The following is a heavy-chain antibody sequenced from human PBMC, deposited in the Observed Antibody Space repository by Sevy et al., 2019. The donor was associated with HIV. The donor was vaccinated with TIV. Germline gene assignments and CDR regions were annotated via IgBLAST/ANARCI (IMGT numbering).Heavy chain of an antibody. J-gene: IGHJ4*02. CDR3: ARAPKYDFWSGYDPGLDGY. V-gene: IGHV3-74*01. Sequence: GSLRLSCAASGFTFSSYWMHWVRQAPGKGLVWVSRINSDGRSTSYAVSVKGRFTISRDNAKNTLYLQMNSLRAVDTAWYYCARAPKYDFWSGYDPGLDGYWGQGTLVTVSS. D-gene: IGHD3-3*01. CDR1: GFTFSSYW. CDR2: INSDGRST.